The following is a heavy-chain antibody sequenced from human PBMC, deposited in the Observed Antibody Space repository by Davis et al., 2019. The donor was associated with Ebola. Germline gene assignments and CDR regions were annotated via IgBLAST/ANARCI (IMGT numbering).Heavy chain of an antibody. J-gene: IGHJ4*02. Sequence: GESLKISCAASGFTFSSYAMFWVRQAPGKGVEWVAGIKNSGTTTHYEDSVKGRFTISSDNAKNSLYVQMNTLRVEDTAIYYCVPGTWKRGQGILVTVSS. CDR1: GFTFSSYA. CDR2: IKNSGTTT. V-gene: IGHV3-48*03. D-gene: IGHD1-1*01. CDR3: VPGTWK.